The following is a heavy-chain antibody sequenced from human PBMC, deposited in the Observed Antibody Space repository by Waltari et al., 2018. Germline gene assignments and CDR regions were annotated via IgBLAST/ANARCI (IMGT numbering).Heavy chain of an antibody. J-gene: IGHJ3*02. V-gene: IGHV1-69-2*01. CDR1: GYTFTDYS. CDR3: ATQGYVPPILFDI. CDR2: FFPENVET. Sequence: EVQLVQSGAEVKKPGATVKISCKASGYTFTDYSMHWVQQAPGKGLEWMGGFFPENVETIYAEKVQGRVTLTAYTSTDTAYMELSSLRSEDTAVYYCATQGYVPPILFDIWGQGTMVTVSS. D-gene: IGHD3-16*01.